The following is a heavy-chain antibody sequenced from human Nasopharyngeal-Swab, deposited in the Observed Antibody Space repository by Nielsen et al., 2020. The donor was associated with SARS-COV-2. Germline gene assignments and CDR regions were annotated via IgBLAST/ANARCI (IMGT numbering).Heavy chain of an antibody. J-gene: IGHJ6*02. V-gene: IGHV3-53*04. CDR2: IYSGGST. D-gene: IGHD3-9*01. CDR1: GFTVSSNY. CDR3: ARVPYDILHFRGGMDV. Sequence: GGSLRLSCAASGFTVSSNYISWVRQAPGKGLEWVSVIYSGGSTYYADSVKGRFTISRHNSKNTLYLKMNSLRAEDTAVYYCARVPYDILHFRGGMDVWGQGTTVTVSS.